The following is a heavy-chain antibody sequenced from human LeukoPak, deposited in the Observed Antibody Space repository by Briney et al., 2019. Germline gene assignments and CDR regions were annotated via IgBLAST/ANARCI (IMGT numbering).Heavy chain of an antibody. J-gene: IGHJ6*03. CDR3: ARNVVVYYYYYMDV. CDR2: ISGTGGST. V-gene: IGHV3-23*01. CDR1: GFTFSNND. Sequence: PGGSLRLSCAASGFTFSNNDMSWVRQAPGKGLEWVSNISGTGGSTYYADSVKGRFTISRDNSKNTLYLQMNSLRAEDTAVYYCARNVVVYYYYYMDVWGKGTTVTISS. D-gene: IGHD2-21*01.